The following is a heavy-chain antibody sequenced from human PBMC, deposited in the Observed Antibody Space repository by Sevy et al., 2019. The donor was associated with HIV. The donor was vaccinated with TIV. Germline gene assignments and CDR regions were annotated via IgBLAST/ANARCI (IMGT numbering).Heavy chain of an antibody. D-gene: IGHD4-4*01. V-gene: IGHV3-15*06. CDR3: TTDLGFYSSK. Sequence: GGSLRLSCAASGITFSSAWMSWVRLVPGKGLEWLGRIKSETDGGAAHYAEAVKGRFTISREDSKETLYLQLNSLKTEDTAVYYCTTDLGFYSSKWGQGTLVTVSS. J-gene: IGHJ4*02. CDR1: GITFSSAW. CDR2: IKSETDGGAA.